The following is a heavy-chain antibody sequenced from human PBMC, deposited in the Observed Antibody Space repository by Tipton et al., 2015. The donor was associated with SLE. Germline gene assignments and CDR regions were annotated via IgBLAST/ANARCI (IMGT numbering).Heavy chain of an antibody. V-gene: IGHV4-39*07. D-gene: IGHD3-10*01. J-gene: IGHJ4*02. CDR3: TTDLSMVQGAFDY. Sequence: TLSLTCSVSGGSISSGTDYWGWIRQPPGKGLDWIGSFYYSGSTYYNPSLKSRVTISVDASKNQFSLKLSSVTAADTAVYYCTTDLSMVQGAFDYWGQGTLVTVSS. CDR1: GGSISSGTDY. CDR2: FYYSGST.